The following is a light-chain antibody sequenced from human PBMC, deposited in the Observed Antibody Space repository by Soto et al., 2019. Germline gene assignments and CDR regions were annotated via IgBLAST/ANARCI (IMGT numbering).Light chain of an antibody. CDR3: RQTYTTPLT. V-gene: IGKV1-39*01. J-gene: IGKJ4*01. Sequence: DIEMTQSPSSLSAYVGDRVNITCRASQSISYYLNWYQQKPGRAPDLLMYGASSLHSGVPSRFTGSGSGTEFTLTITSLQPGDFATYYCRQTYTTPLTFGGGTKVEIK. CDR1: QSISYY. CDR2: GAS.